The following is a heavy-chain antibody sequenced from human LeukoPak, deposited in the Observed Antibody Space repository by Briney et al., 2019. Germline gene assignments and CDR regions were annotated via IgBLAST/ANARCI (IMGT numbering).Heavy chain of an antibody. CDR3: GSGPYYEGSFDI. CDR2: VSYDGKKT. J-gene: IGHJ3*02. D-gene: IGHD3-10*01. Sequence: GGSLRLSCAASGLIFSSYAMHWVRQAPGKGLEWVAVVSYDGKKTYYADSVKGRFTISRDNSKNTLFLQMNNLRAEDTAAYYFGSGPYYEGSFDIWGQGTRVTVSS. V-gene: IGHV3-30*04. CDR1: GLIFSSYA.